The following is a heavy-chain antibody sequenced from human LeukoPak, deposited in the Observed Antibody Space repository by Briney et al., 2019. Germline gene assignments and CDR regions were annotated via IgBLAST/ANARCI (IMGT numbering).Heavy chain of an antibody. CDR1: GGSIGTYY. V-gene: IGHV4-59*08. Sequence: SETLSLTCTVSGGSIGTYYWSWVRQSPGKGLEWIGYIYVTGNRYNPYLQSRVTISVDTSRNQFFLKMSSVTAEDTAVYYCARHIGGGIEDMDVWGKGTKVTVSS. CDR3: ARHIGGGIEDMDV. J-gene: IGHJ6*03. D-gene: IGHD3-16*02. CDR2: IYVTGN.